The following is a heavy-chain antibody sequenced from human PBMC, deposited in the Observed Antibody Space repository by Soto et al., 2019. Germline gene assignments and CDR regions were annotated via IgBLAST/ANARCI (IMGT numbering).Heavy chain of an antibody. J-gene: IGHJ3*02. CDR3: ARGFSGAFDI. Sequence: GGSLRLSCAASGFTSSNYYMHWIRQAPGKGLVWVSHINHDGTATTYADSVKGRFTTSRDNAKNTLFLQMNSLRADDTAVYYCARGFSGAFDIWGQGTKVTVSS. CDR2: INHDGTAT. V-gene: IGHV3-74*01. CDR1: GFTSSNYY.